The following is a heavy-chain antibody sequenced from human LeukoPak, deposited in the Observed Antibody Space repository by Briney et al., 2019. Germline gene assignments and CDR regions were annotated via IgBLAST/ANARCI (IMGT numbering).Heavy chain of an antibody. Sequence: PGGSLRLSCAASGFTFRNYDMNWVRQAPGKGLEWVSHISSSSIRIYYADSVKGRFTISRDNGENSVYLQMNSLRAEDTAVYFCVRDYGGYYNRDIYLYYGLDVWGQGTTVTVSS. CDR1: GFTFRNYD. V-gene: IGHV3-48*01. CDR2: ISSSSIRI. D-gene: IGHD3-22*01. J-gene: IGHJ6*02. CDR3: VRDYGGYYNRDIYLYYGLDV.